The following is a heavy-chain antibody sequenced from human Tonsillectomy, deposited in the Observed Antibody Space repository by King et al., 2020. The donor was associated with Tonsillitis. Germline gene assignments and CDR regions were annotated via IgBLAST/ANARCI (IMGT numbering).Heavy chain of an antibody. D-gene: IGHD3-10*01. CDR1: GFTLSSYG. Sequence: VQLVESGGGVVQPGGSLRLSCAASGFTLSSYGMHWVRQAPGKGLEWVAFIRYDGSNKYYADSVKGRFTISRDNSKNTLYLQMNSLRAEDTAVYYCAKVGSGSYYGDYWGQGTLVTVSS. J-gene: IGHJ4*02. CDR2: IRYDGSNK. V-gene: IGHV3-30*02. CDR3: AKVGSGSYYGDY.